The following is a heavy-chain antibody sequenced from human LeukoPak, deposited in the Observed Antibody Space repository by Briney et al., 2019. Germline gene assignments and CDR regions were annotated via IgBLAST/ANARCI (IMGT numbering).Heavy chain of an antibody. Sequence: GGSLRLSCAASGFTFSSYEMNWVRQAPGKGLEWVSVIYSGGSTYYADSVKGRFTISRDNSKNTLYLQMNSLRAEDTAVYYCASPSGAGWLAPHYYYYYGMDVWGQGTTVTVSS. J-gene: IGHJ6*02. CDR1: GFTFSSYE. CDR2: IYSGGST. V-gene: IGHV3-53*01. CDR3: ASPSGAGWLAPHYYYYYGMDV. D-gene: IGHD6-19*01.